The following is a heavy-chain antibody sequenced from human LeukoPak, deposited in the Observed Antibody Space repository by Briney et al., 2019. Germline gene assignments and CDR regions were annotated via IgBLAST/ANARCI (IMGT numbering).Heavy chain of an antibody. D-gene: IGHD3-22*01. J-gene: IGHJ3*02. CDR1: GGSISSGGYS. Sequence: PSETLSLTCAVSGGSISSGGYSWSWIRQPPGKGLEWIGYIYHSGSTYYNPSLKSRVTISVDRSKNQFSLKLSFVTAAATAVYYCARASRGYDSSPDAFDIWGQGTMVTVSS. CDR3: ARASRGYDSSPDAFDI. CDR2: IYHSGST. V-gene: IGHV4-30-2*01.